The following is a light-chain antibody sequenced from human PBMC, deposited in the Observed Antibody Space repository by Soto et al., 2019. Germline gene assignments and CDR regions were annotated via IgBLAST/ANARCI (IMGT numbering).Light chain of an antibody. CDR1: QSVSNW. J-gene: IGKJ1*01. Sequence: DIQMTQSPSTLSASVGDRVTITCGASQSVSNWLAWNQQKRGKAPKLLIYDASSLESGVPSRFSGSGSGTEFTLTISSLQPDDFATYYCQQYNSYPWTFGQGTKVDIK. V-gene: IGKV1-5*01. CDR2: DAS. CDR3: QQYNSYPWT.